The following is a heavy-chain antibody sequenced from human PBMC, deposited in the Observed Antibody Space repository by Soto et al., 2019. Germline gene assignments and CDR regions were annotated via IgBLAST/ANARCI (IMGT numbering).Heavy chain of an antibody. CDR1: GFTFSNYW. J-gene: IGHJ5*02. CDR3: AKDRSGYDSVSFANPTGS. D-gene: IGHD5-12*01. CDR2: INDKGGST. Sequence: GGSLRLSCAASGFTFSNYWMHWVRQAPGKRLMRISRINDKGGSTTYADSVKDRFTISRDNSKNTLYLQMNSLRAEDTAVYYCAKDRSGYDSVSFANPTGSWGEGTLVTVSS. V-gene: IGHV3-74*01.